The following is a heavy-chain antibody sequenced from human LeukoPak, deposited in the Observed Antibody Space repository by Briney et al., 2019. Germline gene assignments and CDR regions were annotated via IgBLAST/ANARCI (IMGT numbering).Heavy chain of an antibody. J-gene: IGHJ4*02. CDR3: AREGVGATTGVSDY. CDR1: GFTFSSYS. Sequence: PGGSLRLSCAASGFTFSSYSMNWVRQAPGKGLEWIGSIYHSGSTYYNPSLKSRVTISVDTSKNQFSLKLSSVTAADTAVYYCAREGVGATTGVSDYWGQGTLVTVSS. D-gene: IGHD1-26*01. V-gene: IGHV4-38-2*02. CDR2: IYHSGST.